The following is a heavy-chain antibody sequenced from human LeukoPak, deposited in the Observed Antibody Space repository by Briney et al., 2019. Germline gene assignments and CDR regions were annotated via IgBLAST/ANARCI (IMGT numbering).Heavy chain of an antibody. J-gene: IGHJ4*02. D-gene: IGHD2-2*01. Sequence: GRSLRLSCAAFGFTFDDYAMHWVRQAPGKGLEWVSGISWNSGSIGYADSVKGRFTISRDNAKNSLYLQMNSLRAEDTALYYCAKDRGVVVPAALGDWGQGTLVTVSS. CDR3: AKDRGVVVPAALGD. CDR1: GFTFDDYA. V-gene: IGHV3-9*01. CDR2: ISWNSGSI.